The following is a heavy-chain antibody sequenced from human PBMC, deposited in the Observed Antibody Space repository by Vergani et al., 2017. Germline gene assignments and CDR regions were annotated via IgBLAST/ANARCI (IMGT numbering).Heavy chain of an antibody. CDR2: IYTSGAT. CDR3: ARDAGEYDKDALDV. Sequence: QVQLQESGPGLVKPSQTLSLTCTVSGGSFSTGGQSWTWLRQSAGKGLEWIGRIYTSGATNYNPSLRRRAIMSVAASKKQFSLKLTSVTAADTAVYYCARDAGEYDKDALDVWGQGTKVTVTS. V-gene: IGHV4-61*02. J-gene: IGHJ3*01. CDR1: GGSFSTGGQS. D-gene: IGHD4-17*01.